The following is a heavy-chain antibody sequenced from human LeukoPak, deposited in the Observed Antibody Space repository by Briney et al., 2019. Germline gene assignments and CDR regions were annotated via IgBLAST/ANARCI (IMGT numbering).Heavy chain of an antibody. CDR1: GFTFSSYG. J-gene: IGHJ6*04. V-gene: IGHV3-30*18. CDR3: AKDFNDCSSTSCLLYYYYYGMDV. Sequence: GRSLRLYCAASGFTFSSYGMHWVRQAPGKGLEWVAVISYDGSNKYYADSVKGRFTISRDNSKNTLYLQMNSLRAEDTAVYYCAKDFNDCSSTSCLLYYYYYGMDVWGKGTTVTVSS. CDR2: ISYDGSNK. D-gene: IGHD2-2*01.